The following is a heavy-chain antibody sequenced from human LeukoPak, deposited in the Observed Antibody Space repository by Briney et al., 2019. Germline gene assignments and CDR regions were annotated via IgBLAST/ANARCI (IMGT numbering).Heavy chain of an antibody. D-gene: IGHD1-26*01. J-gene: IGHJ3*02. CDR1: GGSISSYY. V-gene: IGHV4-59*01. Sequence: SETLSLTCTVSGGSISSYYWSWIRQPPGKGLEWIGYIYCSGSTNYNPSLKSRVTISVDTSKNQFSLKLSSVTAADTAVYYCARVMGWELRRVAFDIWGQGTMVTVSS. CDR3: ARVMGWELRRVAFDI. CDR2: IYCSGST.